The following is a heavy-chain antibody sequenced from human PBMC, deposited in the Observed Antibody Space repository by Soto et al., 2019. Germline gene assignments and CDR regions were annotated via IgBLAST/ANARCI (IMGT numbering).Heavy chain of an antibody. D-gene: IGHD6-13*01. V-gene: IGHV3-23*01. CDR1: GFTFSSYA. CDR2: ISGSGGST. J-gene: IGHJ6*02. CDR3: AKGGYSSSLRYYYYYGMDV. Sequence: GGSLRLSCAASGFTFSSYAMSWVRQAPGKGLEWVSAISGSGGSTYYADSVKGRFTISRDNSKNTLYLQMNSLRAEDTAVYYCAKGGYSSSLRYYYYYGMDVWGQGITVTVSS.